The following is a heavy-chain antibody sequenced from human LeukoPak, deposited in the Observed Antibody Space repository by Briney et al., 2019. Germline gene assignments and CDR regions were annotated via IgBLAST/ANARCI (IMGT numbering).Heavy chain of an antibody. D-gene: IGHD3-3*01. V-gene: IGHV4-59*01. CDR3: ARNADDFWSGYYMFDY. CDR2: IYYSGST. CDR1: GGSISSYY. Sequence: NPSETLSLTCTVSGGSISSYYWSWLRQPPGEGLEWIGYIYYSGSTNYNPSLKSRVTISVDTSKNQFSLKLSSVTAADTAVYYCARNADDFWSGYYMFDYWGQGTLVTVSS. J-gene: IGHJ4*02.